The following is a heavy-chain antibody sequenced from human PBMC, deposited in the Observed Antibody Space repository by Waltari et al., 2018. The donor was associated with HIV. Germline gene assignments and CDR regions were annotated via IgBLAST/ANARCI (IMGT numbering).Heavy chain of an antibody. CDR3: ARVVNWNIRRGGYFDY. D-gene: IGHD1-20*01. J-gene: IGHJ4*02. CDR2: LFYTGST. CDR1: GGSIRNSY. Sequence: QVQLQESGPGLVKPSETLSLTCTISGGSIRNSYWRWIRQPPGKGLEWIGSLFYTGSTHYNPSRESRCTRSVDTSKNQFSLKLSSVTAADTAVYYCARVVNWNIRRGGYFDYWGQGTLVTVSS. V-gene: IGHV4-59*01.